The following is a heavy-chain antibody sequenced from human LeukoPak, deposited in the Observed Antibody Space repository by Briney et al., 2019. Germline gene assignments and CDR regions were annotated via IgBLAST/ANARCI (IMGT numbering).Heavy chain of an antibody. CDR3: ARDLGPDDSSGYTLVY. D-gene: IGHD3-22*01. J-gene: IGHJ4*02. CDR2: IWYDGSNK. CDR1: GFTFSSYG. V-gene: IGHV3-33*01. Sequence: GGSLRLSCAASGFTFSSYGMHWVRQAPGKGLEWVAVIWYDGSNKNYADSVKGRFTISRDNSKNTLYLQMNSLRAEGTAVYYCARDLGPDDSSGYTLVYWGQGTLVTVSS.